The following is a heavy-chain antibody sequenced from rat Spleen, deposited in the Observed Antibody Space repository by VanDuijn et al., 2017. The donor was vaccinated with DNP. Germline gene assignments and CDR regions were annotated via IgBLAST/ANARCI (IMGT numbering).Heavy chain of an antibody. V-gene: IGHV2S12*01. CDR2: ISSGGST. CDR1: GFSLTGYG. Sequence: QVQLKESGPGLVQPSQTLSLTCTVSGFSLTGYGVSWVRQPPGKGLEWIAAISSGGSTYYNSALKSRVSISRDTAKSQVFLKMNSLQTEDTAIYFCTRDGYYGAYFDYWGQGVMVTVSS. J-gene: IGHJ2*01. D-gene: IGHD1-1*01. CDR3: TRDGYYGAYFDY.